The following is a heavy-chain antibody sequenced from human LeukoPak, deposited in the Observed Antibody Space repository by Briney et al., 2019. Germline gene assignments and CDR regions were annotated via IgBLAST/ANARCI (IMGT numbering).Heavy chain of an antibody. CDR3: AREQGVISPFDY. CDR2: INPSGGST. CDR1: GYTFTSYY. V-gene: IGHV1-46*01. J-gene: IGHJ4*02. D-gene: IGHD3-10*01. Sequence: ASGKASCKASGYTFTSYYMHWVRQAPGQGLEWMGIINPSGGSTSYAQKFQGRVTMTRDTSTSTVYMELSSLRSEDTAVYYCAREQGVISPFDYWGQGTLVTVSS.